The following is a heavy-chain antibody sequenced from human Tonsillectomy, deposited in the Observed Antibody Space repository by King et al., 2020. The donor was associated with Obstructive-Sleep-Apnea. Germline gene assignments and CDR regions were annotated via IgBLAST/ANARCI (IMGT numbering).Heavy chain of an antibody. Sequence: QLVQSGAEVKKPGASVKVSCKASGYTFTGYYLHWVRQAPGQGLEWMGWINPSSGGTDYAQKFQGRVTMTTDTSISTAYMELTRLRSDDTAVYYCARDATAELRRRSNYFDYWGQGTLVTVSS. J-gene: IGHJ4*02. CDR3: ARDATAELRRRSNYFDY. V-gene: IGHV1-2*02. CDR2: INPSSGGT. D-gene: IGHD1-26*01. CDR1: GYTFTGYY.